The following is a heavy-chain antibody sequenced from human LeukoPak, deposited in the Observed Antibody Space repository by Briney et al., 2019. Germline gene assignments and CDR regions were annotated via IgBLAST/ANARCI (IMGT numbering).Heavy chain of an antibody. J-gene: IGHJ6*03. CDR3: PYSSGWYGDYYYYMDV. CDR1: GYSISSGYY. D-gene: IGHD6-19*01. V-gene: IGHV4-38-2*02. Sequence: SETLSLTCTVSGYSISSGYYWGWIRQPPGKGLEWIGSIYYSGSTYYNPSLKSRVTISVGTSKNQFSLKLSSVTAADTAVYYCPYSSGWYGDYYYYMDVWGKGTTVTISS. CDR2: IYYSGST.